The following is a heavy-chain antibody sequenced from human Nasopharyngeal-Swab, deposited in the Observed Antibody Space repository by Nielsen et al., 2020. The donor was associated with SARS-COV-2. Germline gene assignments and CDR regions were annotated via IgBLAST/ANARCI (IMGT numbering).Heavy chain of an antibody. CDR3: ARYGGIQILTGYFDY. V-gene: IGHV3-11*04. CDR2: ISSSGSTI. Sequence: GESLKISCAAPGFTFSDYYMSWIRQAPGKGLEWVSYISSSGSTIYYADSVKGRFTISRDNAKNSLYLQMNSLRAEDTAVYYCARYGGIQILTGYFDYWGPGTLVPSPQ. CDR1: GFTFSDYY. J-gene: IGHJ4*02. D-gene: IGHD3-9*01.